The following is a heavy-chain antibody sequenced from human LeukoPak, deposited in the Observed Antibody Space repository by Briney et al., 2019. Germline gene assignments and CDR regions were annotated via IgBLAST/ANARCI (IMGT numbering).Heavy chain of an antibody. CDR2: VYYGATP. CDR3: GRAGIAAAASGIDY. J-gene: IGHJ4*02. V-gene: IGHV4-39*07. CDR1: GGSISSSIYY. Sequence: SETLSLTCTVSGGSISSSIYYWGWGRQPPGKGREWIGTVYYGATPYYNPSLTRRVTISVDTSKNQFSLKLSSLTAADTAVYYCGRAGIAAAASGIDYWGQGTLVAVSS. D-gene: IGHD6-13*01.